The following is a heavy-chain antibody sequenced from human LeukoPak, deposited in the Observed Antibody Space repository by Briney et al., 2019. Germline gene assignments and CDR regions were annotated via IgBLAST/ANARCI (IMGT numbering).Heavy chain of an antibody. CDR3: AKGDSSGWYPSFDY. D-gene: IGHD6-19*01. J-gene: IGHJ4*02. CDR2: IRYDGSNK. CDR1: GFTFSSYG. V-gene: IGHV3-30*02. Sequence: GGSLRLSCAASGFTFSSYGMHWVRQAPGKGLEWVAFIRYDGSNKYYADSVKGRFTISRDNSKNTLYLQMNSLRAEDTAVYYCAKGDSSGWYPSFDYWGQGTLVTVSS.